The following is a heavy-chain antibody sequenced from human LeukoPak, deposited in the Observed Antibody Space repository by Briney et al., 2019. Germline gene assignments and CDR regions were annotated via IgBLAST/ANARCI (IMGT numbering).Heavy chain of an antibody. CDR1: GFTFSTYP. J-gene: IGHJ4*02. Sequence: GGSLRLSCAASGFTFSTYPMNWARQAPGKGLEWVSSISSGSGYIYYADSVKGRFTISRDNAKNSLYLQMNSLRAEDTAVYYCARGYGGYGKYYFDSWGQGTLVTVSS. D-gene: IGHD4-17*01. CDR3: ARGYGGYGKYYFDS. V-gene: IGHV3-21*01. CDR2: ISSGSGYI.